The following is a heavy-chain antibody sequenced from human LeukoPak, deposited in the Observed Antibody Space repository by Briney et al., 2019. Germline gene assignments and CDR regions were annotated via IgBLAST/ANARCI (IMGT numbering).Heavy chain of an antibody. J-gene: IGHJ4*02. CDR2: VKQDGTEK. CDR3: ARAGGTSWADY. D-gene: IGHD6-13*01. CDR1: GFTIRDYW. V-gene: IGHV3-7*01. Sequence: GGSLRLSCEASGFTIRDYWMTWVRQPPGKGLEWVANVKQDGTEKFYVDSVKGRFTISSDNGKNSLYLQMNSLRVEDTAIYYCARAGGTSWADYWGQGTLVTVSS.